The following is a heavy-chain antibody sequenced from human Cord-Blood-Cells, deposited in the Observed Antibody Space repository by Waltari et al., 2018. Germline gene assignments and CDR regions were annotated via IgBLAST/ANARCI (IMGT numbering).Heavy chain of an antibody. CDR1: GYTFTGYY. V-gene: IGHV1-2*06. CDR2: INPNSGGT. J-gene: IGHJ3*02. D-gene: IGHD3-3*01. Sequence: QVQLVQSGAEVKKPGASVKVSCKASGYTFTGYYMHWVRQAPGQGLEWMRRINPNSGGTNYAQKFQGRVTMTRDTSISTAYMELSRLRSDDTAVYYCARDRYDFWSGYDAFDIWGQGTMVTVSS. CDR3: ARDRYDFWSGYDAFDI.